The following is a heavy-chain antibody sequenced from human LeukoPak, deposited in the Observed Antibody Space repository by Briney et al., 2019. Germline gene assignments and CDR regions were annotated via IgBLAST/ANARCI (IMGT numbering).Heavy chain of an antibody. CDR3: ARGIAVAGFDP. J-gene: IGHJ5*02. V-gene: IGHV4-59*01. CDR1: GGSISSYS. CDR2: IYYSGST. D-gene: IGHD6-19*01. Sequence: SETLSLTCTVSGGSISSYSWSWIRQPPGKGLEWIGYIYYSGSTNYNPSLKSRVTISVDTSKNQFSLKLSSVTAADTAVYYCARGIAVAGFDPWGQGTLVTVSS.